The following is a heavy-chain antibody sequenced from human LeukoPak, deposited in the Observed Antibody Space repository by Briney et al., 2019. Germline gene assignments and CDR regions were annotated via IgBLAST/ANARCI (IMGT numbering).Heavy chain of an antibody. J-gene: IGHJ4*02. Sequence: GGSLRLSCAASGFTFSSYAMHWVRQAPGKGLEWVVVISYDGSNKYYADSVKGRFTISRDNSKNTLYLQVNSLRAEDTAVYYCARSSNDELYGGYVWYFDYWGQGTLVTVSS. CDR3: ARSSNDELYGGYVWYFDY. CDR1: GFTFSSYA. D-gene: IGHD5-12*01. CDR2: ISYDGSNK. V-gene: IGHV3-30-3*01.